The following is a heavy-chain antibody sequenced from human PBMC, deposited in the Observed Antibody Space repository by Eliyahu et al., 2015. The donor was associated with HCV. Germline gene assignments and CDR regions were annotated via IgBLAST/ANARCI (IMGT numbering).Heavy chain of an antibody. V-gene: IGHV4-38-2*02. Sequence: QPPGKGLEWIGIIYHSGSTYYNPSLKSRVTISVDTSKNQFSLKLTSVTAADTAVYYCARDRYCSAGVCSTPHFFDYWGQGALVTVSS. J-gene: IGHJ4*02. CDR3: ARDRYCSAGVCSTPHFFDY. CDR2: IYHSGST. D-gene: IGHD2-8*02.